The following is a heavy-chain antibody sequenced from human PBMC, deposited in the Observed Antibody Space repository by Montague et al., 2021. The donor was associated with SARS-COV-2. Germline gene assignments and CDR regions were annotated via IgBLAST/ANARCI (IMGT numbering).Heavy chain of an antibody. Sequence: TLSITCAVYGASFSPYYWSWIRQHPGKGLEWIGYIYYSGSTYYNPSLKSRVTISVDTSKNQFSLKLSSVTAADTAVYYCARDRYSGYVLDAFDIWGQGTLVTVSS. D-gene: IGHD5-12*01. J-gene: IGHJ3*02. V-gene: IGHV4-31*11. CDR3: ARDRYSGYVLDAFDI. CDR2: IYYSGST. CDR1: GASFSPYY.